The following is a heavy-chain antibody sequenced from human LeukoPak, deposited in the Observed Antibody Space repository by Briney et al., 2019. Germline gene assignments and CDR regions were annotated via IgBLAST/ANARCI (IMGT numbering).Heavy chain of an antibody. J-gene: IGHJ4*02. D-gene: IGHD6-19*01. V-gene: IGHV1-58*02. CDR3: ARAGYSSGWYDY. CDR2: IVVGSGNT. CDR1: GFTFTSST. Sequence: ASVEVSCKASGFTFTSSTMQWVRQARGQRLEWIGWIVVGSGNTNYAQKFQERVTITRDMSTSTAYMELSSLRSEDTAVYYCARAGYSSGWYDYWGQGTLVTVSS.